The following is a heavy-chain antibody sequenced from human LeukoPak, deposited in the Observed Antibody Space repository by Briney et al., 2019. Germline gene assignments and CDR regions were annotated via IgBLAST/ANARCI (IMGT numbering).Heavy chain of an antibody. D-gene: IGHD2/OR15-2a*01. CDR1: GDSINNYY. CDR3: ARRRVLPPAYYFDY. J-gene: IGHJ4*02. Sequence: SETLSLTCTVSGDSINNYYWTWIRQPPGKGLEWIGYIYNSGSAIYNPSLKSRVTISVDTSKNQFSLKLSSMTAAGTAVYYCARRRVLPPAYYFDYWGQGTLVTVSS. V-gene: IGHV4-59*01. CDR2: IYNSGSA.